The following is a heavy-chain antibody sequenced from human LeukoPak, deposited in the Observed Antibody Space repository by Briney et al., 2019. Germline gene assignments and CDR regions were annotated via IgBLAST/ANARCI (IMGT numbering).Heavy chain of an antibody. D-gene: IGHD6-19*01. CDR3: ARLDSGWYLAY. CDR1: GGSISTYY. Sequence: SETLSLTCTVSGGSISTYYWSWIRQPPGKGLEWIGYIYYSGSTNYNPSLKSRVTISVDTSKNQFSLKLSSVTAADTAVYYCARLDSGWYLAYWGQGTLVTVSS. CDR2: IYYSGST. J-gene: IGHJ4*02. V-gene: IGHV4-59*08.